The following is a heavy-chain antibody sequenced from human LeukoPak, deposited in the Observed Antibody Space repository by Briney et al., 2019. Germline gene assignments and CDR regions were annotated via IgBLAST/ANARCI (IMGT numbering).Heavy chain of an antibody. CDR2: IYPGDSDT. CDR3: ARQSGSGGGNFDY. D-gene: IGHD2-15*01. Sequence: GESLKISCKGSGYSFTNYWIAWVRQMPGKGLEWMGIIYPGDSDTRYNPSFQGHGTISADKSISTAYLQWSSLKASDTAMYYCARQSGSGGGNFDYWGQGTLVTVSS. V-gene: IGHV5-51*01. J-gene: IGHJ4*02. CDR1: GYSFTNYW.